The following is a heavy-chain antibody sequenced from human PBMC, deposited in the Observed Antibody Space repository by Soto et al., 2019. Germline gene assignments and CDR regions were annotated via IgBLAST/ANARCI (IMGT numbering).Heavy chain of an antibody. Sequence: GGSLRLSCAASGFPFSDHAMHWVRQTPGKGLEWVSAITGRGDSTYYADSVKGRFTISRDNSKSTLYLQMMSLRAEDTAVYHCAKDLYVQPPSGWFDPWGQGTVVTVSS. CDR3: AKDLYVQPPSGWFDP. V-gene: IGHV3-23*01. J-gene: IGHJ5*02. CDR2: ITGRGDST. D-gene: IGHD1-26*01. CDR1: GFPFSDHA.